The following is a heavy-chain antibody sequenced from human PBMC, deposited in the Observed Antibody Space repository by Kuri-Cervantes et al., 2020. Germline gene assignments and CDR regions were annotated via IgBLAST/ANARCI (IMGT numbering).Heavy chain of an antibody. CDR1: GFTFSDCY. V-gene: IGHV3-11*01. J-gene: IGHJ6*02. CDR3: AKDIGLDYYYYYGMDV. CDR2: ISSSGSTI. Sequence: GESLKISCAASGFTFSDCYMSWIRQAPGKRLEWVSYISSSGSTIYYADSVKGRFTISRDNAKNSLYLQMNSLRAEDTALYYCAKDIGLDYYYYYGMDVWGQGTTVTVSS. D-gene: IGHD1-26*01.